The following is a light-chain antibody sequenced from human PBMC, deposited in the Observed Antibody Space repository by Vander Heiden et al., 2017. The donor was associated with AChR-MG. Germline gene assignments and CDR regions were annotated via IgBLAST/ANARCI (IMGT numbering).Light chain of an antibody. J-gene: IGKJ4*01. V-gene: IGKV1-9*01. CDR2: AAS. CDR3: QQLDYYPVT. Sequence: DIQLTQSPSFLSASVGDRVIITCRPSQGINNFLAWYQQRPGRVPKLLIYAASILQSGVPSRFNGSGSGTEFTLTITSLQPEDFATYFCQQLDYYPVTFGGGTKVEIK. CDR1: QGINNF.